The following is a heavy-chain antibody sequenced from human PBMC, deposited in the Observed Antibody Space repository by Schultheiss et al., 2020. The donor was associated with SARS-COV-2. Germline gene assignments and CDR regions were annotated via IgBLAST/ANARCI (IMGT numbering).Heavy chain of an antibody. CDR3: ARMVYGNEGFDL. CDR2: INHSGST. V-gene: IGHV4-34*01. CDR1: GFTFSSYA. D-gene: IGHD2-8*01. J-gene: IGHJ5*02. Sequence: ESLKISCAASGFTFSSYAMSWVRQAPGKGLEWIGEINHSGSTNYNPSLKSRVTISVDTSKNQFSLKLSSVTAADTAVYYCARMVYGNEGFDLWGQGTLVTVSS.